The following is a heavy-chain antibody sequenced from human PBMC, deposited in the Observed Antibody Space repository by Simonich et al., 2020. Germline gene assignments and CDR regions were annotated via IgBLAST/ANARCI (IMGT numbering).Heavy chain of an antibody. V-gene: IGHV1-2*02. CDR3: ARNGLVGILKAFDI. CDR2: INPNRGGT. D-gene: IGHD2-21*01. CDR1: GYTFTGYY. J-gene: IGHJ3*02. Sequence: QVQLVQSGAEVKKPGASVKVSCKASGYTFTGYYMHWVRQAPGQGLEWMGWINPNRGGTTYAQKFQGRVTMTRDTSISTAYMELSRLRSDDTAVYYCARNGLVGILKAFDIWGQGTMVTVSS.